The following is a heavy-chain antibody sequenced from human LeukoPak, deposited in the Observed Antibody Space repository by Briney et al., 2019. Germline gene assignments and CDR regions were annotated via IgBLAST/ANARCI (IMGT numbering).Heavy chain of an antibody. CDR1: GYTFTGYY. CDR2: INPNSGGT. Sequence: GASVKVSCKASGYTFTGYYMHWVRQAPGQGLEWMGWINPNSGGTNYAQKFQGRVTMTRDTSISTAYMELSRLRSDDTAVYYCARALPRGYSYGFDYWGHGTLVTVSS. D-gene: IGHD5-18*01. J-gene: IGHJ4*01. V-gene: IGHV1-2*02. CDR3: ARALPRGYSYGFDY.